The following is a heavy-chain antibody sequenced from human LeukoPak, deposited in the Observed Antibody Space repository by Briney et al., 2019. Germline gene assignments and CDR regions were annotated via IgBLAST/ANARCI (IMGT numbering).Heavy chain of an antibody. J-gene: IGHJ4*02. CDR2: ISGSGGST. CDR1: GFTFSSYA. D-gene: IGHD2-15*01. V-gene: IGHV3-23*01. Sequence: GGSLRLSCAASGFTFSSYAMSWVRQAPGRGLEWVSAISGSGGSTYYADSVKGRFTISRDNSKNTLYLQMNSLRAEDTAVYYCAKDRVPYCSGGSCYSADYWGQGTLVTVSS. CDR3: AKDRVPYCSGGSCYSADY.